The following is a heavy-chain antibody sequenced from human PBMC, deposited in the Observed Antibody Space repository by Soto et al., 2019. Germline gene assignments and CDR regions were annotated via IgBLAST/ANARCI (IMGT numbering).Heavy chain of an antibody. V-gene: IGHV4-30-4*01. CDR2: IFDSGST. Sequence: QVQLQESGPGLVKPSQTLFLTCTVSGGSISGGVYYWSWIRQPPGKGLEWIGYIFDSGSTYYNPSLKSRVTISVDTSKNQCSLRLSSVTAADTAVYYCAREIIPLTTDWYFDLWGRGTLVTVSS. CDR1: GGSISGGVYY. J-gene: IGHJ2*01. D-gene: IGHD4-17*01. CDR3: AREIIPLTTDWYFDL.